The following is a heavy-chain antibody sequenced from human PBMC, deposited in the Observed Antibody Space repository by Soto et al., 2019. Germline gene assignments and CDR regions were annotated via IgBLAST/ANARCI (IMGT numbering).Heavy chain of an antibody. J-gene: IGHJ4*02. Sequence: VASVKVSCKASGGTFSSYAISWVRQAPGQGLEWMGGIIPIFGTANYAQKFQGRVTITADKSTSTAYMELSSLRSEDTAVYYCARGSMVNDYVWGSYRPEYYFDYWGQGTLVTVSS. D-gene: IGHD3-16*02. CDR2: IIPIFGTA. CDR1: GGTFSSYA. V-gene: IGHV1-69*06. CDR3: ARGSMVNDYVWGSYRPEYYFDY.